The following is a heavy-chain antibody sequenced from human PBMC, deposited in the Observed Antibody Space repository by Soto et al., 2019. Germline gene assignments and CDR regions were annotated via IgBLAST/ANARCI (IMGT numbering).Heavy chain of an antibody. D-gene: IGHD1-26*01. V-gene: IGHV3-23*01. CDR3: ARWSPFDY. CDR1: GFTFSSYA. CDR2: FSSSGGNT. Sequence: PGGSLRLSCAASGFTFSSYAMSWVRQAPGKGLEWVSTFSSSGGNTYYADSVRGRFSFTRDNSRNMVYLRMSSLTPEDTAVYFCARWSPFDYWGQGTLVTVSS. J-gene: IGHJ4*02.